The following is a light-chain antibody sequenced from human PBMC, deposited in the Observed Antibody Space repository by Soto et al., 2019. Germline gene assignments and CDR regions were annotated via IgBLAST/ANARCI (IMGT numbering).Light chain of an antibody. V-gene: IGLV1-44*01. CDR1: SSNIGRDT. CDR3: AAWDDSLGGVV. J-gene: IGLJ3*02. Sequence: QSVLTQPPSASGTPGQRVIISCSGSSSNIGRDTVNWYRQFPGTAPKLLIYRITQRPSGVPDRVSGSKSGTSASLAISGLRSEDEADYYCAAWDDSLGGVVFGGGTKLTVL. CDR2: RIT.